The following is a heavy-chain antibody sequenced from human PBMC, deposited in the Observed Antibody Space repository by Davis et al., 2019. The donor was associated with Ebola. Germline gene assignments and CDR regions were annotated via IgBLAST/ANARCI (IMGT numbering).Heavy chain of an antibody. CDR1: GGSISTYY. J-gene: IGHJ4*02. D-gene: IGHD3-22*01. CDR3: ARAGGPYYDSSGYVDY. V-gene: IGHV4-59*01. CDR2: ITYSGST. Sequence: SETLSLTCTVSGGSISTYYWTWIRQPPGKGLEYIGYITYSGSTNYNPSLKSRVTISVDTSKNQFSLKLSSVTAADTAVYYCARAGGPYYDSSGYVDYWGRGTLVTVSS.